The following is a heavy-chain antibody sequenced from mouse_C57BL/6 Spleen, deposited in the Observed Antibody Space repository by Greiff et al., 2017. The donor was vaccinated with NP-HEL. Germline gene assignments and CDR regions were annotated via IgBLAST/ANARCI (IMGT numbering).Heavy chain of an antibody. D-gene: IGHD2-5*01. CDR1: GYTFTDYY. V-gene: IGHV1-76*01. Sequence: VQLQQSGAELVRPGASVKLSCKASGYTFTDYYINWVKQRPGQGLEWIARIYPGSGNTYYNEKFKGKAPLTAEKSSSTAYMQLSSLTSEDSAVYFCSRTVDSNFDYWGQGTTLTVSS. CDR3: SRTVDSNFDY. CDR2: IYPGSGNT. J-gene: IGHJ2*01.